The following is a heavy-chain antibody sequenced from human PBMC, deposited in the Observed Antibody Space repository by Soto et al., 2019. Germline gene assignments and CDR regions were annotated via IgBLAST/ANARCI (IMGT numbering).Heavy chain of an antibody. CDR1: GYTFTGYY. CDR3: AGELRLAARALLYGMDV. D-gene: IGHD6-6*01. Sequence: QVQLVQSGAEVKKPGASVKVSCKASGYTFTGYYMHWVRQAPGQGLEWMGWINPNSGGTNYAQKFQGWVTMSRDTSICTAYMELSRRRSDDTAVYCCAGELRLAARALLYGMDVWGQGTTVTVS. V-gene: IGHV1-2*04. CDR2: INPNSGGT. J-gene: IGHJ6*02.